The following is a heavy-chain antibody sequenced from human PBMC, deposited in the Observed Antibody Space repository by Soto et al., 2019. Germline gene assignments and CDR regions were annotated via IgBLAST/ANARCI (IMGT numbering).Heavy chain of an antibody. V-gene: IGHV3-53*01. Sequence: PGGSLRLSCAASGFTVSSHYMSWVRQTPGKGLEWVSILYASDSTFYADSVEGRFTISRDNSKNTVYLQLNSLRAEDTAVYYCATTVTRLIAFDVRGQGTMVTVSS. D-gene: IGHD4-17*01. CDR1: GFTVSSHY. CDR3: ATTVTRLIAFDV. CDR2: LYASDST. J-gene: IGHJ3*01.